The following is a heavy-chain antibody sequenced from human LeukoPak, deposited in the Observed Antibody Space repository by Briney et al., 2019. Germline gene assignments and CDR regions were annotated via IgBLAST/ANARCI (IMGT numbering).Heavy chain of an antibody. CDR2: INHSGST. D-gene: IGHD2-15*01. J-gene: IGHJ5*02. CDR1: GGSFSGYY. V-gene: IGHV4-34*01. CDR3: ARARSDRCSGGSCYSRRWFDP. Sequence: SETLSLTCAVYGGSFSGYYWSWIRQPPGKGLERIGEINHSGSTNYNPSLKSRVTISVDTSKNQFSLKLSSVTAADTAVYYCARARSDRCSGGSCYSRRWFDPWGQGTLVTVSS.